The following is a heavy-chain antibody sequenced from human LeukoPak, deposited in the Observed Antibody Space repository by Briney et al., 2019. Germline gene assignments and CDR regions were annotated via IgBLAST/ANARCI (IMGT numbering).Heavy chain of an antibody. Sequence: GGSLRLSCAASGFTFSNYWMSWVRQAPGKGLEWVANIKEDGSTKYYVDSVKGRFTISRDNAKNSLYLQMNSLRAEDTALYYCAKDSGDYWGQGTLVTVSS. J-gene: IGHJ4*02. CDR1: GFTFSNYW. D-gene: IGHD6-25*01. CDR2: IKEDGSTK. V-gene: IGHV3-7*03. CDR3: AKDSGDY.